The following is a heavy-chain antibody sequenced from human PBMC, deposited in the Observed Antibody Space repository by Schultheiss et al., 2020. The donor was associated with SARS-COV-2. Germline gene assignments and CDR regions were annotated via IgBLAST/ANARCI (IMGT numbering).Heavy chain of an antibody. D-gene: IGHD3-10*01. CDR3: AKEWDGSGSYHFDY. V-gene: IGHV3-53*01. CDR1: GFTFSSYS. Sequence: GGSLRLSCAASGFTFSSYSMNWVRQAPGKGLEWVSVIYSGGSTYYADSVKGRFTISRDNSKNTLYLQMNSLRAEDTAVYYCAKEWDGSGSYHFDYWGQGTLVTVSS. CDR2: IYSGGST. J-gene: IGHJ4*02.